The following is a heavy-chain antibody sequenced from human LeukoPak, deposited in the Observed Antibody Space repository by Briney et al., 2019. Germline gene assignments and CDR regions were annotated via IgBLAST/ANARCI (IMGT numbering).Heavy chain of an antibody. V-gene: IGHV4-39*07. CDR3: ARRVVEMATKPEYYFDY. CDR2: IYYSGST. Sequence: SETLSLTCTVSGGSISSGSYYWGWIRQPPGKGLDWIGSIYYSGSTYYNSSLKSRLIISIDTSKNQFSLKLSSVTTADTAVYYCARRVVEMATKPEYYFDYWGQGTLVTVSS. CDR1: GGSISSGSYY. D-gene: IGHD5-24*01. J-gene: IGHJ4*02.